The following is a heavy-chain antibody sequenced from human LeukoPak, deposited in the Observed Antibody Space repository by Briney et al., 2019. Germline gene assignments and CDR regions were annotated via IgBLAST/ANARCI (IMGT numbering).Heavy chain of an antibody. D-gene: IGHD3-3*02. V-gene: IGHV3-7*01. CDR2: LSDDGGQK. CDR1: GYSFTLFW. Sequence: PGASLRLSCAASGYSFTLFWTSWVRQAPGKGPEWVATLSDDGGQKFYLDSVKGRFTISRDNAKNSVFLQLSSLRAEDSALYYCAKGSLPFTENNWFDHWGQGILVTVSS. J-gene: IGHJ5*02. CDR3: AKGSLPFTENNWFDH.